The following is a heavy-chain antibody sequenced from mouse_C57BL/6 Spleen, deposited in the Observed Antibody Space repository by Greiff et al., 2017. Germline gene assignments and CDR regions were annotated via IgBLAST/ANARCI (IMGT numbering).Heavy chain of an antibody. D-gene: IGHD1-1*01. CDR3: ARRGSSQYYFDY. CDR1: GYAFSSYW. CDR2: IYPGDGDT. Sequence: QVQLKQSGAELVKPGASVKISCKASGYAFSSYWMNWVKQRPGKGLEWIGQIYPGDGDTNYNGKFKGKATLTADKSSSTAYMQLSSLTSEDSAVYFCARRGSSQYYFDYWGQGTTLTVSS. V-gene: IGHV1-80*01. J-gene: IGHJ2*01.